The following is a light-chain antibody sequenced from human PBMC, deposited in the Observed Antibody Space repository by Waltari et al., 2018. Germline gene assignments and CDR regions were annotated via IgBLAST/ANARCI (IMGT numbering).Light chain of an antibody. Sequence: QSALTQPASVSGSPGQSITISCTGTSSDVGSYNLVSWYKQHPGKAPKLMIYDVSKRPSGVSNRFSGSKSGNTASLTISGLQAEDEADYYCYSYAGSSPVVFGGGTKLTVL. J-gene: IGLJ2*01. CDR3: YSYAGSSPVV. V-gene: IGLV2-23*02. CDR2: DVS. CDR1: SSDVGSYNL.